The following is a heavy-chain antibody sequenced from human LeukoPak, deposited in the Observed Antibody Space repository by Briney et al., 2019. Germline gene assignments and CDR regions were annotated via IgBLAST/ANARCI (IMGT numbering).Heavy chain of an antibody. CDR3: ARGHSGLDY. J-gene: IGHJ4*02. CDR1: GGSFSGYY. V-gene: IGHV4-34*01. CDR2: INHSGST. Sequence: SETLSLTCAVYGGSFSGYYWSWIRQPPGKGLEWIGEINHSGSTNYNPSLKSRVTISVDTSKNQFSLKLSSVTAADTAVYYCARGHSGLDYWGQGTLVTVSS.